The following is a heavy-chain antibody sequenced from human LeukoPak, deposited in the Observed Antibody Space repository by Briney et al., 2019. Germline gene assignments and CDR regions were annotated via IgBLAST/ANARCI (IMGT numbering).Heavy chain of an antibody. CDR3: ARSRGYFDWLLSY. Sequence: GGSLRLSCAASGFTFSDYYMSWIRQAPGKGLEWVSYISSSSSYTNYADSVKGRFTISRDNAKNSLHLQMNSLRAEDTAVYYCARSRGYFDWLLSYWGQGTLVTVSS. V-gene: IGHV3-11*06. J-gene: IGHJ4*02. CDR1: GFTFSDYY. D-gene: IGHD3-9*01. CDR2: ISSSSSYT.